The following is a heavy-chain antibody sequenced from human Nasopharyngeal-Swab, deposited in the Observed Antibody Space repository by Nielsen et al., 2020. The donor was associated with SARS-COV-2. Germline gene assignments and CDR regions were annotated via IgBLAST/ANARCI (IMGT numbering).Heavy chain of an antibody. CDR3: ARGFVGAYYDSNLDA. D-gene: IGHD3-22*01. Sequence: PGKGLEWIGYIYYSGSTYYNPSLKSRVTISVDTSKNQFSLKLSSVTAADTAVYYCARGFVGAYYDSNLDAWGKGTTVTVSS. CDR2: IYYSGST. V-gene: IGHV4-31*02. J-gene: IGHJ6*04.